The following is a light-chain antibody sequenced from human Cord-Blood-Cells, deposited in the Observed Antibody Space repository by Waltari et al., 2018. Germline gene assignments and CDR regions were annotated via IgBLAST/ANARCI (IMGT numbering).Light chain of an antibody. V-gene: IGLV3-27*01. CDR2: KDS. CDR1: VLAKKY. CDR3: YAAADNNLV. Sequence: SYELTQPSSVSVSPGQTARTTCSGDVLAKKYDRWFQQKQGQAPVLVIYKDSERPSGIPARFSGSSTWTTVTLTISGAQVEDEADYYCYAAADNNLVFGGATMLTVL. J-gene: IGLJ3*02.